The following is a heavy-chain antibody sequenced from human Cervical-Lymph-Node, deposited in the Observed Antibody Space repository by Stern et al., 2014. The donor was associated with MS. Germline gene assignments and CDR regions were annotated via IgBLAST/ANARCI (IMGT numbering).Heavy chain of an antibody. CDR1: AYSFAAHY. J-gene: IGHJ4*02. CDR2: INPNSGAT. CDR3: ARDAPGVVDQTACYDY. D-gene: IGHD2-8*02. V-gene: IGHV1-2*02. Sequence: VQLGQSGAEVKKPGASVKVSCKASAYSFAAHYLHWVRQAPGQGFEWMGWINPNSGATTYAQKFQRRVTMTTDTAISTAYMEVSRLTSDDTAVYYCARDAPGVVDQTACYDYWGQGTLVTVSS.